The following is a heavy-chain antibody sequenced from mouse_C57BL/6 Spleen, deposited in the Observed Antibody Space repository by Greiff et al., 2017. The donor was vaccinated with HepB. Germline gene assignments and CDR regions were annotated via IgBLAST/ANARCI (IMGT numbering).Heavy chain of an antibody. CDR1: GYTFTSYW. J-gene: IGHJ2*01. Sequence: QVQLQQPGAELVKPGASVKLSCKASGYTFTSYWMHWVKQRPGQGLEWIGMIHPNSGSTNYNEKFKSKATLPVDKSSSTAYMQLSSLTSEDSAVYYCARSIYYGSGDYFDYWGQGTTLTVSS. V-gene: IGHV1-64*01. CDR2: IHPNSGST. CDR3: ARSIYYGSGDYFDY. D-gene: IGHD1-1*01.